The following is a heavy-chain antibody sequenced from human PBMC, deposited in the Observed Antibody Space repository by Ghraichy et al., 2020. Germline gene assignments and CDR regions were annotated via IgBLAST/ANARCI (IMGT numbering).Heavy chain of an antibody. CDR3: LIRGYSGYDYVPVDY. Sequence: SQTLSLTCTVSGGSISSYYWSWIRQPAGKGLEWIGRIYTSGSTNYNPSLKSRVTMSVDTSKNQFSLKLSSVTAADTAVYYCLIRGYSGYDYVPVDYWGQGTLVTVSS. CDR2: IYTSGST. CDR1: GGSISSYY. J-gene: IGHJ4*02. V-gene: IGHV4-4*07. D-gene: IGHD5-12*01.